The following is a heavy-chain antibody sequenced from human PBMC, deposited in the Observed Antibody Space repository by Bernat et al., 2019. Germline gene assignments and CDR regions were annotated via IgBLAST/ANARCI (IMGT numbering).Heavy chain of an antibody. Sequence: QVQLVESGGGVVQPGRSLRLSCAASGFTFSSYGMHWVRQAPGKGLEWVAVIWYDGSNKYYADSVKGRFTISRDNSKNTLYLQMNSLRAEDTAVYYCAKQYYGSGSNSHYYFDYWGQGTLVTVSS. CDR2: IWYDGSNK. D-gene: IGHD3-10*01. CDR1: GFTFSSYG. J-gene: IGHJ4*02. V-gene: IGHV3-33*06. CDR3: AKQYYGSGSNSHYYFDY.